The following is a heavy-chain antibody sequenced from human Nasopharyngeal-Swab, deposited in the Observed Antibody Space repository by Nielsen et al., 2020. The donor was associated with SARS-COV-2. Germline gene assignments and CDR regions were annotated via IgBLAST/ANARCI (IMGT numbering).Heavy chain of an antibody. V-gene: IGHV3-64*02. D-gene: IGHD4-17*01. Sequence: GESLKISCAASGFTFSNYAMHWVRQAPGKGLEYVSAISSNGVSTYYADSVKGRFTISRDNSKNTLFLQMGSRRAEDMAVYYCARENYGDYVFDYWGQGSLVTVSS. CDR3: ARENYGDYVFDY. CDR1: GFTFSNYA. J-gene: IGHJ4*02. CDR2: ISSNGVST.